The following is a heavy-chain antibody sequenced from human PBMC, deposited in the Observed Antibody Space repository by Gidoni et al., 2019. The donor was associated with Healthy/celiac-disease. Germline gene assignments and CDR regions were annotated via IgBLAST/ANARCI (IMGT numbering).Heavy chain of an antibody. D-gene: IGHD3-3*01. V-gene: IGHV4-59*01. CDR2: IYYSGST. CDR3: ARWYYDFWSGYYFDY. J-gene: IGHJ4*02. CDR1: GGASSSYY. Sequence: QVQLQESGPGLVKPSETLSLTCTVSGGASSSYYWSWIRQPPGKGLEWIGYIYYSGSTNYNPSLKSRVTISVDTSKNQFSLKLSSVTAADTAVYYCARWYYDFWSGYYFDYWGQGTLVTVSS.